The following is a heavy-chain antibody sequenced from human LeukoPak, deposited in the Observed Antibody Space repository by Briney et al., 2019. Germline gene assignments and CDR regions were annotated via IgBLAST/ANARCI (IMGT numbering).Heavy chain of an antibody. CDR2: IYYSGST. D-gene: IGHD3-22*01. J-gene: IGHJ3*02. CDR3: ARGPYYYDSSGYYYDAFDI. V-gene: IGHV4-39*07. CDR1: GGSISSSSYY. Sequence: PSETLSLTCTVSGGSISSSSYYWGWIRQTPGKGLEWIGSIYYSGSTYYNPSLKSRVTISVDTSKNQFSLKLSSVTAADTAVYYCARGPYYYDSSGYYYDAFDIWGQGTMVTVSS.